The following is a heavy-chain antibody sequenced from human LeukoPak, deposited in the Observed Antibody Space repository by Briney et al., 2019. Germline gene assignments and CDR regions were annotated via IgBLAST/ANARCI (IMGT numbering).Heavy chain of an antibody. CDR3: AREGDSSGYYSAELDAFDI. Sequence: ASVKVSCKASGYTFTSYYMHWVRQAPGQGLEWMGIINPSGGSTSYAQKFQGRVTMTRDTSTSTVYMELSSLRSEDTAVYYCAREGDSSGYYSAELDAFDIWGQGTMVTVSS. J-gene: IGHJ3*02. V-gene: IGHV1-46*01. CDR2: INPSGGST. CDR1: GYTFTSYY. D-gene: IGHD3-22*01.